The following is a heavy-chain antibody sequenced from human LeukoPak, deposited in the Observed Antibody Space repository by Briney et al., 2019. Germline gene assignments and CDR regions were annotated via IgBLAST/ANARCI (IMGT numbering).Heavy chain of an antibody. CDR1: GYSISRGYY. CDR3: ARLYANYYMDV. CDR2: IYHSGST. D-gene: IGHD3-16*01. J-gene: IGHJ6*03. V-gene: IGHV4-38-2*01. Sequence: PSETLSLTCAVSGYSISRGYYWGWIRRPPGKGLEWIGSIYHSGSTYYNPSLKSRVTISVDTSKNQFSLKLSSVTAADTAVYYCARLYANYYMDVWGKGTTVTPSS.